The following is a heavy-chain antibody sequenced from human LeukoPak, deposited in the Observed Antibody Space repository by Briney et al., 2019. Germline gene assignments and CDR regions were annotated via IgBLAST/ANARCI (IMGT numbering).Heavy chain of an antibody. CDR3: TTVTRTWILYYYYYYMDV. CDR2: IKSKTDGGTT. J-gene: IGHJ6*03. V-gene: IGHV3-15*01. Sequence: GGSLRLSCAASGFTVSSNYMSWVRQAPGKGLEWVGRIKSKTDGGTTDYAAPVKGRFTISRDDSKNTLYLQMNSLKTEDTAVYYCTTVTRTWILYYYYYYMDVWGKGTTVTVSS. D-gene: IGHD5-18*01. CDR1: GFTVSSNY.